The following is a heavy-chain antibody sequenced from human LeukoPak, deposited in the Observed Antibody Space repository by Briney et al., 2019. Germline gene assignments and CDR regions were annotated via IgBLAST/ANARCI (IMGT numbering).Heavy chain of an antibody. CDR2: FQYTGST. J-gene: IGHJ6*03. D-gene: IGHD1-26*01. CDR3: ARTGGSFYFYYYMDV. CDR1: GGSIRSSSYN. Sequence: KPSETLSLTCTVSGGSIRSSSYNWGWIRQPPGKGLEWIGSFQYTGSTHYNPSLKSRVTISVDTSKNQFSLKLSSVTAADTALYYCARTGGSFYFYYYMDVWGKGTTITVSS. V-gene: IGHV4-39*07.